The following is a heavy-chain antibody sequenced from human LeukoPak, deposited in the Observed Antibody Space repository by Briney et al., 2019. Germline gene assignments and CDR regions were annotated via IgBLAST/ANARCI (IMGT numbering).Heavy chain of an antibody. CDR3: TTLLYYDISVDPGTFDV. CDR1: GGTFNDHN. CDR2: VSYTGRT. V-gene: IGHV4-59*11. Sequence: PSETLSLTCTASGGTFNDHNRSWVRQPPGKRLEWIGYVSYTGRTKYNPSLQSRVTISIDTSKSQFSLKLTSVTSADTAVYSCTTLLYYDISVDPGTFDVWGQGTTVIVSS. D-gene: IGHD3-22*01. J-gene: IGHJ3*01.